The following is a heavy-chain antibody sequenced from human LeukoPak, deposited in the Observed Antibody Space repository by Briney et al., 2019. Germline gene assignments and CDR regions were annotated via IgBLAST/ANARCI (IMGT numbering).Heavy chain of an antibody. CDR3: ARVLGDCSSTSCYYYYYYMDV. CDR2: IYYSGST. Sequence: SETLSLTCTVSGGSISSYYWSWIRQPPGKGLEWIGYIYYSGSTNYNPSLKSRVAISVDTSKNQFSLRLSSVTAADTAVYYCARVLGDCSSTSCYYYYYYMDVWGKGTTVTISS. J-gene: IGHJ6*03. D-gene: IGHD2-2*01. CDR1: GGSISSYY. V-gene: IGHV4-59*01.